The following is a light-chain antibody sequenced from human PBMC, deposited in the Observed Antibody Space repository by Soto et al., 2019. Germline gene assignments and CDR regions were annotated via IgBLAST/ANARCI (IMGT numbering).Light chain of an antibody. V-gene: IGKV3-20*01. CDR1: QSVISTY. CDR3: QQYGSSLTWT. Sequence: EIVLTQSPGTLSLSPGEGDTLSCRASQSVISTYLAWYQQRPGQAPRLLIYGASNRASGIPDRFSGSGSGTDFTLTISRLEPEDFAVYYCQQYGSSLTWTFGQGTKVDIK. CDR2: GAS. J-gene: IGKJ1*01.